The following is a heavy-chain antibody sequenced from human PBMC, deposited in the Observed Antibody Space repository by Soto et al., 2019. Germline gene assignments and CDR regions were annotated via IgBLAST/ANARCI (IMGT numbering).Heavy chain of an antibody. CDR2: INPSGGST. CDR1: GYTFTSYY. D-gene: IGHD3-10*01. V-gene: IGHV1-46*03. Sequence: QVQLVQSGAEVKKPGASVKVSCKASGYTFTSYYMHWVRQAPGQGLAWMGIINPSGGSTRYAQKFQGRVTIPRDTSTSTVYMELSSLRSEDTAVYYCASEWSGYGSAFDYWGQGTLVTVSS. J-gene: IGHJ4*02. CDR3: ASEWSGYGSAFDY.